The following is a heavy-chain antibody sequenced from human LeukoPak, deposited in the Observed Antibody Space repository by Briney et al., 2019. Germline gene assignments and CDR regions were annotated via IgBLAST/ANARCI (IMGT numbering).Heavy chain of an antibody. V-gene: IGHV3-7*01. D-gene: IGHD1-26*01. CDR2: IKQDGSEK. Sequence: GGSLRLSCAASGFTFSSYWMSWVRQAPGKGLEWVANIKQDGSEKYYVDSVKGRFTISRDNAKNSLYLQMNSLRAEDTAVYYCAKGSGSYPGKGFDYWGQGTLVTVSS. J-gene: IGHJ4*02. CDR1: GFTFSSYW. CDR3: AKGSGSYPGKGFDY.